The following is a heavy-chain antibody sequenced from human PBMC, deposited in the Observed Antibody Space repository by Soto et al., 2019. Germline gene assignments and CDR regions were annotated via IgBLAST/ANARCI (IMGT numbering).Heavy chain of an antibody. Sequence: ASVKVSCKASGYTFTSYDINWVRQATGQGLEWMGWMNPNSGNTGYAQKFQGRVTMTRNTSISTAYMELSSLRSEDTAVYYCALKYSSGWAGVGFHYYYCMDVWGQGTTVTVSS. CDR1: GYTFTSYD. V-gene: IGHV1-8*01. CDR3: ALKYSSGWAGVGFHYYYCMDV. CDR2: MNPNSGNT. J-gene: IGHJ6*02. D-gene: IGHD6-19*01.